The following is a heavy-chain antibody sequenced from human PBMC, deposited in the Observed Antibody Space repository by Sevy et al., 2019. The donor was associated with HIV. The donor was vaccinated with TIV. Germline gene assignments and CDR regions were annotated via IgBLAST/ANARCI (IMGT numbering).Heavy chain of an antibody. CDR3: ARDGAGRNFDY. Sequence: GGSLRLSCAASGFTFSSYAMHWVRQAPGKGLEWVAVMSYDGSNKYYANSVKGRFTISRDNSKNTLYLQMNSLRAEDTAVYYCARDGAGRNFDYWGQGTLVTVSS. D-gene: IGHD2-15*01. CDR1: GFTFSSYA. V-gene: IGHV3-30-3*01. J-gene: IGHJ4*02. CDR2: MSYDGSNK.